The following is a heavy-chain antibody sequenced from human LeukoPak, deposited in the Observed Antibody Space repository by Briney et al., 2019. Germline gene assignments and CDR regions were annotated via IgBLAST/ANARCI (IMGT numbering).Heavy chain of an antibody. CDR3: ARAPRITRVRGVIYWFDP. CDR2: MNPNSGNT. CDR1: GYTFTSYD. V-gene: IGHV1-8*03. D-gene: IGHD3-10*01. Sequence: ASVKVSCKASGYTFTSYDINWVRQATGQGLEWMGWMNPNSGNTGYAQKFQGSVTITRNTSISTAYMELSSLRSDDTAVYYCARAPRITRVRGVIYWFDPWGQGTLVTVSS. J-gene: IGHJ5*02.